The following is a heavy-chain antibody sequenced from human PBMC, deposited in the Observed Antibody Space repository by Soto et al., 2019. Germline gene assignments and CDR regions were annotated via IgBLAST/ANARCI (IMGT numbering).Heavy chain of an antibody. D-gene: IGHD2-2*02. CDR1: GGSISSYY. J-gene: IGHJ5*02. V-gene: IGHV4-59*01. CDR3: ARVKVVPAAIIWFDP. Sequence: SETLSLTCTVSGGSISSYYWSWIRQPPGKGLEWIGYIYYSGSTNYNPSLKSRVTISVDTSKNQFSLKLSSVTAADTAVYYCARVKVVPAAIIWFDPWGQGTLVTVSS. CDR2: IYYSGST.